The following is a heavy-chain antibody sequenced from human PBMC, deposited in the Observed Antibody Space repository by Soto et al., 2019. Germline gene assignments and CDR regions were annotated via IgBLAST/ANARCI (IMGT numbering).Heavy chain of an antibody. CDR3: ARAESIAAPVGWFDP. CDR2: ISAYNGNT. V-gene: IGHV1-18*04. Sequence: ASVKVSCKASGYTFTSYGISRVRQAPGQGLEWMGWISAYNGNTNYAQKLQGRVTMTTDTSTSTAYMELRSLRSDDTAVYYCARAESIAAPVGWFDPWGQGTLVTVSS. J-gene: IGHJ5*02. CDR1: GYTFTSYG. D-gene: IGHD6-6*01.